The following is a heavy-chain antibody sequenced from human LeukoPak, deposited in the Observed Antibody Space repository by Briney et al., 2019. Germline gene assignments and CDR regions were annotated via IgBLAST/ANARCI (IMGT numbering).Heavy chain of an antibody. CDR1: GGSFSGYY. V-gene: IGHV4-34*01. D-gene: IGHD3-22*01. CDR3: ARGRGRSGYDY. Sequence: SETLSLTCAVYGGSFSGYYWSWIRQPPGKGLEWIGEINHSGSTNYNPSLKSRVTISVDTSKNPFSLKLSSVTAADTAVYYCARGRGRSGYDYWGQGTLVTVSS. J-gene: IGHJ4*02. CDR2: INHSGST.